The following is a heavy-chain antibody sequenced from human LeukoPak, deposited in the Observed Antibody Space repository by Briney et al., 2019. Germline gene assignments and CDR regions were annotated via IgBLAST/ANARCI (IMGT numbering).Heavy chain of an antibody. Sequence: GRSLRLSCAASGFTFSSYGMHWVRQAPGKGLEWVAVISYDGSNKYYADSVKGRFTISRDNSKNTLYLQMNSLRAEDTAVYYCAKEGPYSSSSWTNYYCYYGMDVWGQGTTVTVSS. J-gene: IGHJ6*02. V-gene: IGHV3-30*18. CDR1: GFTFSSYG. CDR2: ISYDGSNK. D-gene: IGHD6-6*01. CDR3: AKEGPYSSSSWTNYYCYYGMDV.